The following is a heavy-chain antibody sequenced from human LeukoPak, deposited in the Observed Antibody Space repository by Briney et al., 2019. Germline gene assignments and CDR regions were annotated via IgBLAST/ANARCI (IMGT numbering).Heavy chain of an antibody. V-gene: IGHV4-61*05. CDR1: GDSISSNSHY. J-gene: IGHJ4*02. CDR3: ARFCGGGSCVDY. CDR2: IYYSGST. D-gene: IGHD2-15*01. Sequence: SETLSLTCTVSGDSISSNSHYWGWIRQPPGKGLEWIGYIYYSGSTNYNPSLKSRVTMSVDSSKNQFSLKLSSVTAADTAVYYCARFCGGGSCVDYWGQGTLVTVSS.